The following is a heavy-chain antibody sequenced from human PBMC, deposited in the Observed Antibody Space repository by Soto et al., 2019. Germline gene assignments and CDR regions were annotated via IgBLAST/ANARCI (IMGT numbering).Heavy chain of an antibody. V-gene: IGHV3-23*01. CDR3: AKDQGSSWYEIDY. Sequence: GGSLRLSCAASGFTFSNYAVTWVRQAPGKGLEWVSTISGSGGSTYYADSVKGRFTISRDNSKNTLYLQMNSLGAEDTAVYYCAKDQGSSWYEIDYWGQGTLVTVSS. D-gene: IGHD6-13*01. J-gene: IGHJ4*02. CDR1: GFTFSNYA. CDR2: ISGSGGST.